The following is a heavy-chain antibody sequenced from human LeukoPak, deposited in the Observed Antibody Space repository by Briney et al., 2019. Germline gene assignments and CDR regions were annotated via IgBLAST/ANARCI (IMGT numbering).Heavy chain of an antibody. CDR3: ANSIAAAGTGLPCYYYGMDV. V-gene: IGHV1-2*02. Sequence: ASVKVSCKASGYTFTGYYTHWVRQAPGQGLEWMGWINPNSGGTNYAQKFQGRVTMTMDTSISTAYMELSRLRSDDTAVYYYANSIAAAGTGLPCYYYGMDVWGQGTTVTVSS. D-gene: IGHD6-13*01. CDR1: GYTFTGYY. CDR2: INPNSGGT. J-gene: IGHJ6*02.